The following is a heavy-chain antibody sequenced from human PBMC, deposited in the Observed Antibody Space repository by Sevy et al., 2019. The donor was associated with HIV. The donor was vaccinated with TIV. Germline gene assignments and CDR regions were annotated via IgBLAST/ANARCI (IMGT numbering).Heavy chain of an antibody. CDR2: ISGSGGST. V-gene: IGHV3-23*01. J-gene: IGHJ4*02. Sequence: GGSLRLSCAASGFTFSSYAMSWVRQAPGKGLEWVSAISGSGGSTYYADSVKGRSTISRDNSKNTLYLQMNSLRAEDTAVYYCAKVPLTLYYYDSSGYGDYFDYWGQGTLVTVSS. CDR1: GFTFSSYA. D-gene: IGHD3-22*01. CDR3: AKVPLTLYYYDSSGYGDYFDY.